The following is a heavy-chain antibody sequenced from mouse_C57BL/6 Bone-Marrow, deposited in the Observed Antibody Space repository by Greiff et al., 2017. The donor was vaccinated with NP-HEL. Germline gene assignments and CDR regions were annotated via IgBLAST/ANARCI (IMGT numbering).Heavy chain of an antibody. D-gene: IGHD1-1*01. J-gene: IGHJ4*01. Sequence: VQLKQSGPVLVKPGASVKMSCKASGYTFTDYYMNWVKQSHGKSLEWIGVINPYNGGTSYNQKFKGKATLTVDKSSSTAYMELNSLTSEDSAVYYCARGGLGLLRFFYAMDYWGQGTSVTVSS. V-gene: IGHV1-19*01. CDR1: GYTFTDYY. CDR2: INPYNGGT. CDR3: ARGGLGLLRFFYAMDY.